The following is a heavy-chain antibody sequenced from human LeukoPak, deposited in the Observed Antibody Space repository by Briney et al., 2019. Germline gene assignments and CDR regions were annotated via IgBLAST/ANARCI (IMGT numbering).Heavy chain of an antibody. V-gene: IGHV4-4*09. CDR3: ARRGLSRDSYNRFFSYFDY. D-gene: IGHD5-24*01. CDR2: IYTSGST. Sequence: SETLSLTCTVSGGSISSYYWSWIRQPPGKGLEWIGYIYTSGSTNYNPSLKSRVTISVDTSKNQFSLKLSSVTAADTAVYYCARRGLSRDSYNRFFSYFDYWGQGTLVTVSS. J-gene: IGHJ4*02. CDR1: GGSISSYY.